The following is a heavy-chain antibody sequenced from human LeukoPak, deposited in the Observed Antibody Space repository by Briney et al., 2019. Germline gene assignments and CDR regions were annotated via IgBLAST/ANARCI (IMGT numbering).Heavy chain of an antibody. CDR2: INPNSGGT. Sequence: ASVKVSCKAPGYNFTSYYMHWVRQAPGQGLEWMGWINPNSGGTNYAQKFQGRGTMTRDTSISTAYMELSRLRSDDTAVYYCARTHYHFCSGYTHFDYWGHGTLVTVSS. D-gene: IGHD3-3*01. CDR1: GYNFTSYY. J-gene: IGHJ4*01. V-gene: IGHV1-2*02. CDR3: ARTHYHFCSGYTHFDY.